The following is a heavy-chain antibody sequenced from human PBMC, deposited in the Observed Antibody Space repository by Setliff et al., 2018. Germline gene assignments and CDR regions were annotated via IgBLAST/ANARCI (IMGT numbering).Heavy chain of an antibody. D-gene: IGHD4-4*01. CDR1: GYTFSSYA. Sequence: ASVKVSCKASGYTFSSYAIGWMRQAPGQGLAWVGWINTNTGNPSYAQGFTGRFVFSLDTSVSTAYLQISSLKAEDTAVYYCARASRFGTTVYRGYYYMDVWGKGTTVTVSS. CDR3: ARASRFGTTVYRGYYYMDV. V-gene: IGHV7-4-1*02. J-gene: IGHJ6*03. CDR2: INTNTGNP.